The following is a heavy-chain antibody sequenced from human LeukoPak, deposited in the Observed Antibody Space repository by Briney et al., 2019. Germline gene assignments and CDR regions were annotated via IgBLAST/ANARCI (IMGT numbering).Heavy chain of an antibody. D-gene: IGHD3-3*01. J-gene: IGHJ6*03. CDR1: GFTFSNYE. CDR2: ISTSGSTI. V-gene: IGHV3-48*03. CDR3: ARGRTIFGAYYYYMDL. Sequence: PGGSLRLSCAASGFTFSNYEMNWVRHAPGKGLEWVSYISTSGSTIYYPDSVKGRFTISRDNAKNSLYLQMNRLRAEDTSVYYCARGRTIFGAYYYYMDLWGKGTTVSVSS.